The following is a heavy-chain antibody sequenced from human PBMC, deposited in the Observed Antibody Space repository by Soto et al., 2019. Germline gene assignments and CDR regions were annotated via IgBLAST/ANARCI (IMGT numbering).Heavy chain of an antibody. CDR1: GYTFSDFD. J-gene: IGHJ6*02. D-gene: IGHD3-16*01. V-gene: IGHV1-8*01. CDR2: MNAKSGDT. CDR3: ARGNPFNYAGFDV. Sequence: DLEQSGAEVKRPGASVKVSCKASGYTFSDFDINWLRQASGQGPEWMGWMNAKSGDTFFAQRFQGKFNMTWDTSLSTAYMEVGRLTSDDTARYYCARGNPFNYAGFDVWGQGTTVAVSS.